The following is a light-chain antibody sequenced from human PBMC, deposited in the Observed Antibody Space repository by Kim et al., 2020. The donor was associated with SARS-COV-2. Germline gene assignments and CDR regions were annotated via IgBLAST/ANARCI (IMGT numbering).Light chain of an antibody. CDR3: QQANSFPYT. J-gene: IGKJ2*01. V-gene: IGKV1-12*01. Sequence: SASVGDRVTIPCRASQGISSYLAWYQQKPGKAPNLLIYAASSLQSGVPSRFSGSGSGTDFTLTISSLQPEDFATYYCQQANSFPYTFGQGTKLEI. CDR1: QGISSY. CDR2: AAS.